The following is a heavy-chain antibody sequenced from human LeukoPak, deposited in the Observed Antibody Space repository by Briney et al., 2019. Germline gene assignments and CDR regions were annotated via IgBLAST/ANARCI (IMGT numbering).Heavy chain of an antibody. Sequence: ASVKVSCKASGGTFSSYAISWVRQAPGQGLEWMGGIIPIFGTANYAQKFQGRVTITTDESTSTAYMELSSLRSEDTAVYYCAREKIQLERLYFYYWGQGTLVTVSS. CDR1: GGTFSSYA. CDR2: IIPIFGTA. CDR3: AREKIQLERLYFYY. D-gene: IGHD1-1*01. J-gene: IGHJ4*02. V-gene: IGHV1-69*05.